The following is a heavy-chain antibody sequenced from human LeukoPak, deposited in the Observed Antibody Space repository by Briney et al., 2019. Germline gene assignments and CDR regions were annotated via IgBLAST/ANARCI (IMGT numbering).Heavy chain of an antibody. CDR1: GFTFSSYA. V-gene: IGHV3-30*04. Sequence: GGSLRLSCAVSGFTFSSYAMHWVRQAPGKGLEWVAVISYDGSNKYYADSVKGRFTISRDNSKNTLYLQMNSLRAEDTAVYYCARDPLVLRFLEWTYYFDYWGQGTLVTVSS. CDR2: ISYDGSNK. D-gene: IGHD3-3*01. CDR3: ARDPLVLRFLEWTYYFDY. J-gene: IGHJ4*02.